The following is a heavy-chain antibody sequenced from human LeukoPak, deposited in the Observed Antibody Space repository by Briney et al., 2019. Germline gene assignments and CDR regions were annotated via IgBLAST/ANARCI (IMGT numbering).Heavy chain of an antibody. Sequence: PGGSLRLSCSASGFTFSNYGIHWVRQAPGKGLEWVAFIRYDGSNKYYADSVKGRFTISRDNSKNTLSLQMNTLRAEDTAVYYCARDAGSRSYYVWGSYRYSFFDYWGQGTLVTVSS. CDR3: ARDAGSRSYYVWGSYRYSFFDY. D-gene: IGHD3-16*02. CDR1: GFTFSNYG. CDR2: IRYDGSNK. V-gene: IGHV3-30*02. J-gene: IGHJ4*02.